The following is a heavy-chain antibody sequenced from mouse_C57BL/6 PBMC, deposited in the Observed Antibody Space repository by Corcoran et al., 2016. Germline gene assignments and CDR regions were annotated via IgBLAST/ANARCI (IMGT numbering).Heavy chain of an antibody. J-gene: IGHJ2*01. Sequence: QIPLVQSGAELKKTGETAKISCKASGYTLSTYGKSWLQQAPGKGLKWMGWINTYSGVPTYADDFKGRFAFSFENSARTAYLQINNLKNEDTATYFCARAPMTTGVASTLDYWGQGITLTVSS. V-gene: IGHV9-3*01. CDR2: INTYSGVP. D-gene: IGHD1-1*01. CDR1: GYTLSTYG. CDR3: ARAPMTTGVASTLDY.